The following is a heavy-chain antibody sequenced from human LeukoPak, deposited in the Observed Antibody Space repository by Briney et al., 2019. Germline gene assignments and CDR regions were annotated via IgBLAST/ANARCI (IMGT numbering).Heavy chain of an antibody. CDR2: VFDSGST. J-gene: IGHJ4*02. D-gene: IGHD3-10*01. Sequence: SETLSLTCTVSGGSISRTSYYWDWIRQPPGKGLEWIGNVFDSGSTHYNPSLKSRVTISVDTSRKQFSLKLSSVTAADTAVYYCARLLSGSGSYYFEYWGQGTLVTVSS. CDR3: ARLLSGSGSYYFEY. CDR1: GGSISRTSYY. V-gene: IGHV4-39*07.